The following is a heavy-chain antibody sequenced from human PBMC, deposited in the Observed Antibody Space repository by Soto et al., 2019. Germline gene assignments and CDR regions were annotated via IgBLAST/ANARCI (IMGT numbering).Heavy chain of an antibody. CDR3: SARAYDTSGYYRFAP. D-gene: IGHD3-22*01. J-gene: IGHJ5*01. Sequence: PSETLSLTCAVYGGSFSGHSWTWIRQSPGTGLEWIGDINHSGRVNYSPSLKSRVTISLDTSKNQFSLTLSAVTAADTNWYYCSARAYDTSGYYRFAPWEQGTLVTVSS. CDR2: INHSGRV. V-gene: IGHV4-34*01. CDR1: GGSFSGHS.